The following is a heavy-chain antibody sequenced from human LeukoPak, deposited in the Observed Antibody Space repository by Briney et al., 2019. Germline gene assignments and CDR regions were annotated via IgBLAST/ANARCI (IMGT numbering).Heavy chain of an antibody. V-gene: IGHV1-69*13. CDR1: GGTFSSYA. CDR3: AREDSSSSHAFDI. Sequence: SVKVSCKASGGTFSSYAISWVRQAPGQGLEWMGGIIPIFGTANYAQKFQGRVTITADESTSTAYMKLNSLRSEDTAVYYCAREDSSSSHAFDIWGQGTMVTVSS. CDR2: IIPIFGTA. J-gene: IGHJ3*02. D-gene: IGHD6-6*01.